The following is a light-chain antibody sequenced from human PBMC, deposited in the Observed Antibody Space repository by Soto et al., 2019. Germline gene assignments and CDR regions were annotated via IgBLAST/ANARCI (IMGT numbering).Light chain of an antibody. CDR2: DVS. Sequence: QSALTQPRSVSGSPGQSVTISCTGTSSDVGGYNYVSWYQQHPGKAPKLMIYDVSKRPSGVPDRFSGSKSGNTASLTISGRQAEDEADYYCCSYAGSYTSYVFGTGTKLTVL. V-gene: IGLV2-11*01. CDR3: CSYAGSYTSYV. CDR1: SSDVGGYNY. J-gene: IGLJ1*01.